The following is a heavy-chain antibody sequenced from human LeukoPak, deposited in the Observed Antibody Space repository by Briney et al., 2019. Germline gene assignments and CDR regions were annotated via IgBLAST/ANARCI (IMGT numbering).Heavy chain of an antibody. D-gene: IGHD3-3*01. CDR1: GFTFSTSG. CDR3: AKKSPIFGVVIPLFDY. CDR2: IRYDGSNT. J-gene: IGHJ4*02. V-gene: IGHV3-30*02. Sequence: GGSLRLSCATSGFTFSTSGMHWARQAPGKGLEWVAFIRYDGSNTYHADSVKGRFTISRDNSKNTLYLQVNSLRAEDTAVYHCAKKSPIFGVVIPLFDYWGQGTLVSVSS.